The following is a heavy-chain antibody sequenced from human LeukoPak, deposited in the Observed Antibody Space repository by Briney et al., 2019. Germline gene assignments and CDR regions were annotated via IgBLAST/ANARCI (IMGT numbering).Heavy chain of an antibody. J-gene: IGHJ4*02. Sequence: ASVKLSCKASGYTFSTSGISWVRQAPGQGLEWMGWISTYNGNTRYAQKFQGRVTMTTDTSTSTAYMELRSLRSDDTAVYYCARALGSWIYVFEYWGQGTLVTVSS. V-gene: IGHV1-18*01. CDR3: ARALGSWIYVFEY. CDR2: ISTYNGNT. D-gene: IGHD3-10*01. CDR1: GYTFSTSG.